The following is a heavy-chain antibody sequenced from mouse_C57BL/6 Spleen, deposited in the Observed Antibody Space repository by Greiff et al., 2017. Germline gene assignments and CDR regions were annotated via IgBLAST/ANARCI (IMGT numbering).Heavy chain of an antibody. CDR2: IDPEDGET. Sequence: EVQLQQSGAELVKPGASVKLSCTASGFNIKDYYMHWVKQRTEQGLEWIGRIDPEDGETKYAPKFQGTATITADTSSNTASLQLSSLTSEDTAVYYCAFTMVTTLDYWGQGTTLTVSS. V-gene: IGHV14-2*01. CDR3: AFTMVTTLDY. CDR1: GFNIKDYY. J-gene: IGHJ2*01. D-gene: IGHD2-2*01.